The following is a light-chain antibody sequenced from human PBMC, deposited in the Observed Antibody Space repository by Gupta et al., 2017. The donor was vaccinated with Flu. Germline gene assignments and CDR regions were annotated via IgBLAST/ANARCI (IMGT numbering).Light chain of an antibody. CDR3: QRYTVSPLT. CDR1: QSVTSSR. J-gene: IGKJ2*01. V-gene: IGKV3-20*01. CDR2: GAS. Sequence: EIVLTQSPGTLSLSPGERATLSCRASQSVTSSRLAWYQQRPGQAPRLLIHGASSRATDIPDRFSGSGSGTDFTLTINRVEPEDFAVYYCQRYTVSPLTFGPGTKLEIK.